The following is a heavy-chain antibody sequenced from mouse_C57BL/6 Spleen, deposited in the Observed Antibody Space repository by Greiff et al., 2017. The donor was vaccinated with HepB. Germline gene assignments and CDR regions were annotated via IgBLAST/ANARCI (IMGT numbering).Heavy chain of an antibody. CDR3: ARSNGYDGDYAMDY. V-gene: IGHV1-54*01. J-gene: IGHJ4*01. CDR1: GYAFTNYL. D-gene: IGHD2-2*01. Sequence: QVHVKQSGAELVRPGTSVKVSCKASGYAFTNYLIEWVKQRPGQGLEWIGVINPGSGGTNYNEKFKGKATLTADKSSSTAYMQLSSLTSEDSAVYFCARSNGYDGDYAMDYWGQGTSVTVSS. CDR2: INPGSGGT.